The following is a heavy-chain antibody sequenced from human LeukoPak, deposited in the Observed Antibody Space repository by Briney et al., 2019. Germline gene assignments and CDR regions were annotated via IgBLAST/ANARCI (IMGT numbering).Heavy chain of an antibody. CDR3: ARVGYNSSWYRYWYFDL. Sequence: SETLSLTCTVSGASIRSHYWSWIRQPPGKGLEWIGYMYYSGNSNYNPALKSRVTISVDTSKNQFSLKLSSVTAADTAVYYCARVGYNSSWYRYWYFDLWGRGTLVTGSS. CDR2: MYYSGNS. CDR1: GASIRSHY. V-gene: IGHV4-59*11. D-gene: IGHD6-13*01. J-gene: IGHJ2*01.